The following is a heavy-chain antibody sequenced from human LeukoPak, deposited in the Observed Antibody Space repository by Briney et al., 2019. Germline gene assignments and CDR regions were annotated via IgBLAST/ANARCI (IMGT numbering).Heavy chain of an antibody. D-gene: IGHD2-8*02. CDR1: GGSISSYY. J-gene: IGHJ5*02. V-gene: IGHV4-4*07. CDR2: IYTSGST. CDR3: ARDIGWGISSWFDP. Sequence: PSETLSLTCTVSGGSISSYYWSWIRQPAGKGLEWIGRIYTSGSTNYNPSLKSRVTMSVDTSKNQFSLKLSSVTAADTAVYYCARDIGWGISSWFDPWGQGTLVTVSS.